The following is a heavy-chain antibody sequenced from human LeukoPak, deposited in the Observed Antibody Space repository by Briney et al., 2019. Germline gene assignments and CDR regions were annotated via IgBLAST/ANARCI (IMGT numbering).Heavy chain of an antibody. J-gene: IGHJ6*03. D-gene: IGHD6-13*01. Sequence: SETLSLSCAVYGGSFSGYYWSWIRQPPGKGLEWIGEINHSGSTNYNPSLKSRVTISVDTSKNQFSLKLSSVTAADTAVYYCARVSSSRIYYYYYYYMDVWGKGTTVTVSS. CDR2: INHSGST. V-gene: IGHV4-34*01. CDR1: GGSFSGYY. CDR3: ARVSSSRIYYYYYYYMDV.